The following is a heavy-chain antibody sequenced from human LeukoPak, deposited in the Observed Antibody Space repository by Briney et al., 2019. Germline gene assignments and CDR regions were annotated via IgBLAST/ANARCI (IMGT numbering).Heavy chain of an antibody. J-gene: IGHJ3*02. CDR3: ARVSSIAASGDAFDT. CDR1: GFTFSSYA. D-gene: IGHD6-13*01. V-gene: IGHV4-39*07. CDR2: IYYGGST. Sequence: GSLRLSCAASGFTFSSYAMSWIRQPPGKGLEWIGNIYYGGSTYYSPSLKSRVTISVDTSKNQFSLKLSSVTAADTAVYFCARVSSIAASGDAFDTWGQGTLVTVSS.